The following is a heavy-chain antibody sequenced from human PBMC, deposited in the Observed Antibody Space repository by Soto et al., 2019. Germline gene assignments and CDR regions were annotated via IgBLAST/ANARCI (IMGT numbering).Heavy chain of an antibody. CDR3: ARVGYSNYWCDP. D-gene: IGHD4-4*01. V-gene: IGHV4-59*01. CDR1: GGSISSYY. J-gene: IGHJ5*02. Sequence: SETLSLTCTVSGGSISSYYWSWIRQPPGKGLEWIGYIYYSGSTNYNPSLKSRVTISVDTSKNQFSLKLSSVTAADTAVYYCARVGYSNYWCDPWGQGTLVTVSS. CDR2: IYYSGST.